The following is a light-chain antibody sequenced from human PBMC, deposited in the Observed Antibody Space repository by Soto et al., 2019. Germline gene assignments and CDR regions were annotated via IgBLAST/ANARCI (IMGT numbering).Light chain of an antibody. CDR1: QNINTY. V-gene: IGKV1-39*01. CDR3: QQSSTAPFT. J-gene: IGKJ3*01. CDR2: AAS. Sequence: DIQMTQSPSSLSASVGDRVTITCRASQNINTYLNWYQQKPGKAPKLLIFAASSLQSGVPARFSGSGSSTDCPLTLSSRQPEDFATYYCQQSSTAPFTFGPGTKVDIK.